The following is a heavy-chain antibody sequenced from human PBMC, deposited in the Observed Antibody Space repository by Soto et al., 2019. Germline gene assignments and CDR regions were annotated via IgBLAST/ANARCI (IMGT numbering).Heavy chain of an antibody. CDR1: GGSVSSGNYY. Sequence: QVQLQQWGAGLLKPSETLSLTCAVYGGSVSSGNYYWSWIRQPPGKGLEWIGEMSHRGGTHFNPSLKSRVTISVDTSKNHFSPKMSSVTAADTALYYCARVERGTATTVVDAFDIWGPGTMVTVSS. CDR3: ARVERGTATTVVDAFDI. J-gene: IGHJ3*02. D-gene: IGHD1-1*01. V-gene: IGHV4-34*01. CDR2: MSHRGGT.